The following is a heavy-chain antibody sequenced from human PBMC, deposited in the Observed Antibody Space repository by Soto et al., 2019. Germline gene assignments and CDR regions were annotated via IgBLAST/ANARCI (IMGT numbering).Heavy chain of an antibody. J-gene: IGHJ6*02. Sequence: GGSLRLSCAASGFTFSSYAMSWVRQAPGKGLEWVSAISGSGGSTYYADYVKGRFTISRDNSKNTLYLQMNSLRAEDTAVYYCAKDGVSGSYYGLSHYYGMDVWGQGTTVTVSS. CDR3: AKDGVSGSYYGLSHYYGMDV. CDR2: ISGSGGST. CDR1: GFTFSSYA. V-gene: IGHV3-23*01. D-gene: IGHD1-26*01.